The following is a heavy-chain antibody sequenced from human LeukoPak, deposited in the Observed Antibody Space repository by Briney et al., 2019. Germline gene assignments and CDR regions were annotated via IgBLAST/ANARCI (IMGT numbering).Heavy chain of an antibody. V-gene: IGHV1-58*02. J-gene: IGHJ5*02. CDR3: AAAPKYNWNPNWFDP. D-gene: IGHD1-20*01. Sequence: SVKVSCTASGYTFTSSAMQWVRQPRGQRLEWIGWQVVGSGNTNYAQKFQERVTITRDMCTSTAYMELSSLRSEDTAVYYCAAAPKYNWNPNWFDPWGQGTLVTVSS. CDR2: QVVGSGNT. CDR1: GYTFTSSA.